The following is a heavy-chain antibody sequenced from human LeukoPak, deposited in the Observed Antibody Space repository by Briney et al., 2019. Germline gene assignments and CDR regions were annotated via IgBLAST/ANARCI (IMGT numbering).Heavy chain of an antibody. CDR1: GYSISSGYY. J-gene: IGHJ4*02. V-gene: IGHV4-38-2*02. Sequence: SETLSLTCTVSGYSISSGYYWGWIRQLPGKGLEWIGSIYHSGSTYYNPSLKSRVTISVDTSRNQFSLKLSSVTAADTAVYYCARVGYGSDDYWGQGTLVTVS. CDR2: IYHSGST. D-gene: IGHD3-10*01. CDR3: ARVGYGSDDY.